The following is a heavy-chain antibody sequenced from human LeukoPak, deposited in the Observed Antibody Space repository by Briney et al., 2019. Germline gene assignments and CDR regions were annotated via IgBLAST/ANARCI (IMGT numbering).Heavy chain of an antibody. CDR2: ISISGDDT. CDR3: AKGVGVYTNWFDP. J-gene: IGHJ5*02. Sequence: GGSLRLSCAASGFFFTSHAMNWVRQAPGKGLEWVASISISGDDTYYGDSVKGRFTISRDNSKNTLYVQMNSLRAEDTAVYYCAKGVGVYTNWFDPWGQGTLVTVSS. V-gene: IGHV3-23*01. CDR1: GFFFTSHA. D-gene: IGHD3-10*01.